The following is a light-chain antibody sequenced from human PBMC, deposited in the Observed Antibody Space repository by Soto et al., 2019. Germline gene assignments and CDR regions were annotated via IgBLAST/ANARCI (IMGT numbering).Light chain of an antibody. CDR2: GAS. J-gene: IGKJ5*01. Sequence: EIVLTQSPCTLSLSPGERATLSCRASQSVSSSYLAWYQQKPGQAPRLLIFGASDRATGTPDRFSGSGSGTDFTLTISRLEPEDSAVYYCQQFDDSVTFGQGTRLEIK. CDR3: QQFDDSVT. CDR1: QSVSSSY. V-gene: IGKV3-20*01.